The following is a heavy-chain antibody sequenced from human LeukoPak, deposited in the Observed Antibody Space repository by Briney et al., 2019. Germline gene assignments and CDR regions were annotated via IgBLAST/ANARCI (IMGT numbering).Heavy chain of an antibody. J-gene: IGHJ4*02. CDR3: ARGDSPYTNFGVIIMAGFDY. D-gene: IGHD3-3*01. CDR1: GFTFSDHY. Sequence: AGSLRLSCAAPGFTFSDHYMAWIRQAPAKGLEWVSFISRSGDTIKYEDSVKGRFTISRDNAKNSLYLQMNSLRVEDTAVYYCARGDSPYTNFGVIIMAGFDYWGQGTLVTVSS. V-gene: IGHV3-11*04. CDR2: ISRSGDTI.